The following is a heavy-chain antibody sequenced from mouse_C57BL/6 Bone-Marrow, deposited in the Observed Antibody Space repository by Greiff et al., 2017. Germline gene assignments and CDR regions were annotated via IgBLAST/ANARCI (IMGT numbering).Heavy chain of an antibody. CDR2: IDANSGGT. V-gene: IGHV1-72*01. J-gene: IGHJ4*01. D-gene: IGHD2-3*01. CDR1: GSTFTSYW. CDR3: ARSRWLLRGDY. Sequence: QVPLLQPGAELVKPGASVKLSCTASGSTFTSYWMPWVMQTPGRGLEWIGRIDANSGGTKYNDKFKSPATLSVDKPYSTAYMQLSSLTSEDSAVYYCARSRWLLRGDYWGQGTSVTGAS.